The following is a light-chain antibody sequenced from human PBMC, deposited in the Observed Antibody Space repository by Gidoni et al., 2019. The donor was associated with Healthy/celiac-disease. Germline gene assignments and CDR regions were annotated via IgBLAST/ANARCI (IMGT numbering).Light chain of an antibody. CDR2: AAS. J-gene: IGKJ4*01. CDR3: QKYNSAPPLT. Sequence: DIQMTQSPASLSASVGDRVTITCRASQGLSNYLAWYQQKPGKVPKLLIYAASTLQSEVPSRFSGSGSGTDFTLTISSLQPEDVATYYCQKYNSAPPLTFGGGIKVEIK. V-gene: IGKV1-27*01. CDR1: QGLSNY.